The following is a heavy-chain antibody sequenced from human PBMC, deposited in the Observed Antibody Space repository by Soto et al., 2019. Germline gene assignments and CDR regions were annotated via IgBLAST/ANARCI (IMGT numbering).Heavy chain of an antibody. Sequence: GGSLRLSCAASGFTFSSYGMHWVRQAPGKGLEWVSVITGNGGNNYYTDSVKGRFTISRDNSKSTLYLQMNSLRAEDTALYHCAKDLVPAAITPKYYFDYWGQGTLVTVSS. J-gene: IGHJ4*02. D-gene: IGHD2-2*01. CDR2: ITGNGGNN. CDR1: GFTFSSYG. CDR3: AKDLVPAAITPKYYFDY. V-gene: IGHV3-23*01.